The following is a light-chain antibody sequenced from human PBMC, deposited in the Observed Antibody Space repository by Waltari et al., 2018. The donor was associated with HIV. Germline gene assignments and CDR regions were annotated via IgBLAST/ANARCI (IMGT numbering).Light chain of an antibody. CDR1: SSNIGAGYD. CDR3: QSYDTSLSASV. V-gene: IGLV1-40*01. J-gene: IGLJ1*01. CDR2: DNN. Sequence: QSVLTQPPSVSGAPGQRVTISCTGSSSNIGAGYDVHWYPQLPGRAPKLLIYDNNNRPSGVPDRFSGSKSGTSAALASTGLQAVDETDYYCQSYDTSLSASVFGTGTKVTVL.